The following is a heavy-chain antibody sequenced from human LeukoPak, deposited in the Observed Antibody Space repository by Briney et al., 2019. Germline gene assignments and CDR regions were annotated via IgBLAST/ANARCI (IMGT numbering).Heavy chain of an antibody. CDR3: ARDLSRAGDFWSGYYTYYYYYMDV. J-gene: IGHJ6*03. Sequence: GGSLRLSCAASGFTFRSYWMSWVRQAPGKGLEWVANIKQDGSEKYYVDSVKGRFTISRDNAKNSLYLQMNSLRAADTAVYYCARDLSRAGDFWSGYYTYYYYYMDVWGKGTTVTVSS. CDR2: IKQDGSEK. D-gene: IGHD3-3*01. CDR1: GFTFRSYW. V-gene: IGHV3-7*01.